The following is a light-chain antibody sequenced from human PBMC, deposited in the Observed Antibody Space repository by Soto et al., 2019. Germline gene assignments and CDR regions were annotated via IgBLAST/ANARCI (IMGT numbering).Light chain of an antibody. Sequence: QSALTQPASVSGSPGQSITISCTGTSSDVGGYNYVSWYQQHPGKAPKFMIYDVSSRPSGVSNRFSGSQSGNTASLTISGLQAEEEDDYYCCSYTTSNTRQIVFGTGTKVTV. CDR1: SSDVGGYNY. CDR2: DVS. CDR3: CSYTTSNTRQIV. V-gene: IGLV2-14*03. J-gene: IGLJ1*01.